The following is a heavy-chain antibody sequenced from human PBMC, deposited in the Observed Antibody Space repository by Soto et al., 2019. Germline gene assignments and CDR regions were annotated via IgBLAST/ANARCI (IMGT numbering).Heavy chain of an antibody. Sequence: SVKVSCKASGYTFTGYYMQWVRQARGQRLEWIGWIVVGSGNTNYAQKFQERVTITRDMSTSTAYMELSSLRSEDTAVYYCAADHSGYYYGMDVWGQGTTVTVSS. V-gene: IGHV1-58*02. D-gene: IGHD1-26*01. CDR1: GYTFTGYY. J-gene: IGHJ6*02. CDR2: IVVGSGNT. CDR3: AADHSGYYYGMDV.